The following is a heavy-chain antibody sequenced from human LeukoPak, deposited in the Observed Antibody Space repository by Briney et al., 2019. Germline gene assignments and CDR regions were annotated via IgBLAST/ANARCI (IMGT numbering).Heavy chain of an antibody. V-gene: IGHV4-61*02. J-gene: IGHJ3*02. CDR1: GGSISSGSYY. D-gene: IGHD3-3*01. CDR3: ARDRGLGFWSGYSDDAFDI. Sequence: SETLSLTCTVSGGSISSGSYYWSWIRQPAGKGLEWIGRIYTSGSTNYNPSLKSRVTISVDTSKNQFSLKLSSVTAADTAVYYCARDRGLGFWSGYSDDAFDIWGQGTMVTVSS. CDR2: IYTSGST.